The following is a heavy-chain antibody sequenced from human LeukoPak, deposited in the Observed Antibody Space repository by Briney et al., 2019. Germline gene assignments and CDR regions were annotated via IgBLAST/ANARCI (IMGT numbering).Heavy chain of an antibody. Sequence: GRSLRLSCAASRFTFSSYDMHWVRQAPGKGLEWVAVISYDGSNKYYADSVKGRFTISRDNSKNTLYLQMNSLRAEDTAVYYCAREWDTMVRGAWDWFDPWGQGTLVTVSS. V-gene: IGHV3-30-3*01. CDR3: AREWDTMVRGAWDWFDP. J-gene: IGHJ5*02. CDR2: ISYDGSNK. CDR1: RFTFSSYD. D-gene: IGHD3-10*01.